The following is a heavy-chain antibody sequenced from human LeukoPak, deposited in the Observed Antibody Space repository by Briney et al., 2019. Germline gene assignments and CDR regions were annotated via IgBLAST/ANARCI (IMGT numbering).Heavy chain of an antibody. V-gene: IGHV4-59*08. CDR3: ARKLRFIGAFDI. Sequence: SETLSLTCTVSGGSISSYYWSWIRQPPGKGLKWIGYIYYSGSTNYNPSLKSRVTISVDTSKNQFSLKLSSVTAADTAVYYCARKLRFIGAFDIWGQGTMVTVSS. CDR1: GGSISSYY. D-gene: IGHD5-18*01. CDR2: IYYSGST. J-gene: IGHJ3*02.